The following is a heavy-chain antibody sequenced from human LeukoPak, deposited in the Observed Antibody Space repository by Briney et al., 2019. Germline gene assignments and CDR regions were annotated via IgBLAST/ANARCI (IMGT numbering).Heavy chain of an antibody. J-gene: IGHJ4*02. CDR2: ISDNGGGP. D-gene: IGHD3/OR15-3a*01. CDR3: VKEIGRLGVPLYDY. Sequence: GGSLRLSCVVSGFIFRDYAMSWVRQAPGEGLEWVAGISDNGGGPYYADSLKGRFTISRDNSKNILYLQMNSLRAEDTAVYYCVKEIGRLGVPLYDYWGRGTLVTASS. V-gene: IGHV3-23*01. CDR1: GFIFRDYA.